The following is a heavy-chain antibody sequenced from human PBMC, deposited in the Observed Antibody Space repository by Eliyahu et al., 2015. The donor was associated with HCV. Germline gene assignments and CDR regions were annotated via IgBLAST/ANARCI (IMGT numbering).Heavy chain of an antibody. Sequence: AMSWVRQAPGKGLEWVSRISDSGDSTHYADSVKGRFTISRDNSKNTLYLQMNSLRAEDTVLYYCAKETTLDYWGQGTLVTVSS. J-gene: IGHJ4*02. V-gene: IGHV3-23*01. CDR3: AKETTLDY. D-gene: IGHD4-17*01. CDR1: A. CDR2: ISDSGDST.